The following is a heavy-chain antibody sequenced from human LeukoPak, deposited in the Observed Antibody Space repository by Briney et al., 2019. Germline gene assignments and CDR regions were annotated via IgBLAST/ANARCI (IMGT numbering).Heavy chain of an antibody. CDR3: AGAPPEMGVYYPEYSRH. CDR2: IKSDGST. CDR1: GFTFSTYW. J-gene: IGHJ1*01. D-gene: IGHD3-22*01. V-gene: IGHV3-74*01. Sequence: GGSLRLSCAASGFTFSTYWMHWVRQAPGKGLVWVSRIKSDGSTNYADSVKGRFTISRDNANNTLSLQMNSLRPEDTGVYYCAGAPPEMGVYYPEYSRHWGQGPLVTVSS.